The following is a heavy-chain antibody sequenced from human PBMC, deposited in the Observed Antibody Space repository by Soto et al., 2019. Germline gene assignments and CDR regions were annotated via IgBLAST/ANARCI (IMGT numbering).Heavy chain of an antibody. D-gene: IGHD4-17*01. CDR2: IIPIFGTA. J-gene: IGHJ6*02. CDR3: ARPDRPLYGTYHYYYGMDV. CDR1: GGTFSSYA. Sequence: SVKVSCKASGGTFSSYAISWVRQAPGQGLEWMGAIIPIFGTANYAQKFQGRVTITADESTSTAYMELSSLRSEDTAVYYCARPDRPLYGTYHYYYGMDVWGQGSTVTVAS. V-gene: IGHV1-69*13.